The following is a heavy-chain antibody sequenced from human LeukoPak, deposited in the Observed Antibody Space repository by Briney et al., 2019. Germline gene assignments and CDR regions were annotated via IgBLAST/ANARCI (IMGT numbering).Heavy chain of an antibody. D-gene: IGHD6-13*01. Sequence: PSETLSLTCTVSGGSISSGSYYWSWIRQPAGKGLEWIGRIYTSGSTNYNPSLKSRVTISVDTSKNQFSLKLSSVTAADTAVYYCARGPQYSSSLYPPCDYWGKGTLVTVSS. CDR3: ARGPQYSSSLYPPCDY. CDR1: GGSISSGSYY. V-gene: IGHV4-61*02. J-gene: IGHJ4*02. CDR2: IYTSGST.